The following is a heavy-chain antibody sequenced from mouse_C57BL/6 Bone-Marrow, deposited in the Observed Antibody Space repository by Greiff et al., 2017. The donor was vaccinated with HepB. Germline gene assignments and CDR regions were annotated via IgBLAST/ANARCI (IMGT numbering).Heavy chain of an antibody. CDR2: IYPGNSDT. D-gene: IGHD2-1*01. J-gene: IGHJ2*01. CDR1: GYTFTSYW. Sequence: VQLQQSGTVLARPGASVKMSCKTSGYTFTSYWMHWVKQRPGQGLEWIGAIYPGNSDTSYNQKFKGKAKLTAVTSASTAYMELSSLTNEDSAVYYCSLYGNYPYFDYWGQGTTLTVSS. CDR3: SLYGNYPYFDY. V-gene: IGHV1-5*01.